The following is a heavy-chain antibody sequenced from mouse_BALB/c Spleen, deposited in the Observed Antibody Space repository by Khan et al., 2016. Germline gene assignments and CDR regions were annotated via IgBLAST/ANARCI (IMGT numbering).Heavy chain of an antibody. CDR2: INTYTGEP. J-gene: IGHJ1*01. CDR1: GYTFTNYG. CDR3: ARWITTRWYFDV. V-gene: IGHV9-3-1*01. D-gene: IGHD2-4*01. Sequence: QIQLVQSGPELKKPGETVKISCKASGYTFTNYGMNWVKQAPGKGLKWMGWINTYTGEPTFSDDFKGRFAFSLATSASTAYLQINNLKNEDTATYFCARWITTRWYFDVWGAGTTVTVSS.